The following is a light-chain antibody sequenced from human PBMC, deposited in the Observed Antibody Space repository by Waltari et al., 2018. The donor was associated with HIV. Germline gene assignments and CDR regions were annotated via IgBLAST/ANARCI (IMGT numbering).Light chain of an antibody. CDR1: ALPKQS. J-gene: IGLJ2*01. CDR2: KDI. Sequence: SYELTQPPSVSVSPGQTGRITCSADALPKQSGYWYQHRPGQAPILVIYKDIERPSGIPERFSGSSSGTIVTLTISGVQAEDEADYYCQSTDGSGSVIFGGGTKLTVL. CDR3: QSTDGSGSVI. V-gene: IGLV3-25*03.